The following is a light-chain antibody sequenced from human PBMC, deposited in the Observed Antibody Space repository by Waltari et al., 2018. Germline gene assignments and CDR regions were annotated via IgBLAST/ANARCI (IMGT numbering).Light chain of an antibody. CDR3: QQRYRWVT. Sequence: EIWLTQAPAALSLSPGERATLSCRASQSLSTYLAWYQQKPGQPPRLLIYDASRRATGISARFSGSGSGTDFTLTISSLEPEDFAVYYCQQRYRWVTFGQGTRLEIK. J-gene: IGKJ5*01. V-gene: IGKV3-11*01. CDR1: QSLSTY. CDR2: DAS.